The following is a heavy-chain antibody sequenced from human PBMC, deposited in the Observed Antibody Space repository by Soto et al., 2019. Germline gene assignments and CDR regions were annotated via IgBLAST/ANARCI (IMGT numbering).Heavy chain of an antibody. Sequence: SETLSLTCTVSGGSISSGGYYWSWIRQQPGKGLEWIGYIYYSGSTYYNPSLKSRVTISVDTSKNQFSLKLSSVTAADTAVYYCARGTGRDGYNTFDYWGPGTLVTVSS. CDR2: IYYSGST. D-gene: IGHD5-12*01. CDR1: GGSISSGGYY. J-gene: IGHJ4*02. V-gene: IGHV4-31*03. CDR3: ARGTGRDGYNTFDY.